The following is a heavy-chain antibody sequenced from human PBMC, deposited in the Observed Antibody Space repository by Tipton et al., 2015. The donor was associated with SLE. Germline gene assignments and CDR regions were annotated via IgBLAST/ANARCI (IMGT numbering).Heavy chain of an antibody. CDR1: GYSISSGYY. V-gene: IGHV4-38-2*01. CDR2: IYHSGNT. D-gene: IGHD3-16*01. Sequence: TLSLTCAVSGYSISSGYYWGWIRQPPGKGLEWIGSIYHSGNTYYNPSLKSRVTISVDTSKNQFSLRLSSVTAADTAVYYCARGQKRLGAYFDYWGQGTLVTVSS. CDR3: ARGQKRLGAYFDY. J-gene: IGHJ4*02.